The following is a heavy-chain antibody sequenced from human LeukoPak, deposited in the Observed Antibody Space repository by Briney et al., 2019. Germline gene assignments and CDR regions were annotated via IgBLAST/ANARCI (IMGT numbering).Heavy chain of an antibody. J-gene: IGHJ4*02. CDR3: ARGSGIAVPFDY. V-gene: IGHV4-34*01. D-gene: IGHD6-19*01. CDR2: INHSGST. CDR1: GGSFSGYY. Sequence: SETLSLTCAVYGGSFSGYYWSWIRQPPGKGLEWIGEINHSGSTNDNPYLKSRVTISVDTSKNQFSLKPSSVTAADTAVYYCARGSGIAVPFDYWGQGTLVTVSS.